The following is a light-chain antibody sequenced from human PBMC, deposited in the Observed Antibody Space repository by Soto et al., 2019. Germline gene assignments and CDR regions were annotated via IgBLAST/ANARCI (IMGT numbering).Light chain of an antibody. CDR2: GAS. J-gene: IGKJ1*01. Sequence: EIVMTQSPATLSVSPGERATLSCRASQSVSSSYLAWYQQKPGQAPRLLIYGASSRATGTPDRFSGSGSGTDFTLTISRLEPEDFAVYYCQQYGSSGTFGQGTKVDIK. CDR3: QQYGSSGT. CDR1: QSVSSSY. V-gene: IGKV3-20*01.